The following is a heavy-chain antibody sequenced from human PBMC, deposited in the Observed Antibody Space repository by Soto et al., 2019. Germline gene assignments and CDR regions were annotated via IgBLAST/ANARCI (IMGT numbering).Heavy chain of an antibody. D-gene: IGHD1-26*01. CDR1: GGSLRGHY. CDR3: ATAAVKLGATLFDP. J-gene: IGHJ5*02. Sequence: SETLSLTCAVSGGSLRGHYWSWIRQSPEKGLEWIGEINHSGFTNYNPTLKSRVTISRDASKNQFSLRLSSMTAADSAVYFCATAAVKLGATLFDPWGQGTLVTVSS. CDR2: INHSGFT. V-gene: IGHV4-34*01.